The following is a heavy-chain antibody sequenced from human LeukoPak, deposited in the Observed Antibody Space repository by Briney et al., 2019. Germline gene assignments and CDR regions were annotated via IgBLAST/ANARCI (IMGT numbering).Heavy chain of an antibody. CDR2: INGDGSSI. Sequence: GGSLRLSCAASGFSIHNYWMHWVRQAPGKGLVWVSHINGDGSSITYVDSVRGRFTISRDDAKNTVYLQMNNLRAEDTAVYYCGRDSRYTIQFWGQGTLVTVSS. CDR3: GRDSRYTIQF. CDR1: GFSIHNYW. D-gene: IGHD1-14*01. V-gene: IGHV3-74*01. J-gene: IGHJ4*02.